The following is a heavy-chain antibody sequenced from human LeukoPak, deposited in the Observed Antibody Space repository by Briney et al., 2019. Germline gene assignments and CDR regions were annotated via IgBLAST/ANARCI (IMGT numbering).Heavy chain of an antibody. V-gene: IGHV1-69*04. Sequence: ASVKVSCKASGGTFSSYAISWVRQAPGQGLDWMGRIIPILGIANYAQKFQGRVTITADKSTSTAYMELSSLRSEDTAVYYCARDSTPWGNYYDSSGYYLGFDYWGQGTLVTVSS. CDR2: IIPILGIA. D-gene: IGHD3-22*01. CDR1: GGTFSSYA. J-gene: IGHJ4*02. CDR3: ARDSTPWGNYYDSSGYYLGFDY.